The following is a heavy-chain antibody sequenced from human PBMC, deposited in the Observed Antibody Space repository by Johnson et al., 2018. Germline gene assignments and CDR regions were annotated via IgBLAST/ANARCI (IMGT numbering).Heavy chain of an antibody. CDR1: GFTFGDFV. CDR3: ARDKAPYYFDWYFQF. D-gene: IGHD3-22*01. V-gene: IGHV3-30*03. CDR2: ISSDGRNT. Sequence: VQLLESGGGAVQPGRSXRLSCVASGFTFGDFVMYWVRQAPGKGLEWVTAISSDGRNTYYADSVRGRFTISRDNAKNTLHLQMNSLRPEDTAVYYCARDKAPYYFDWYFQFWGQGTLVTVSS. J-gene: IGHJ1*01.